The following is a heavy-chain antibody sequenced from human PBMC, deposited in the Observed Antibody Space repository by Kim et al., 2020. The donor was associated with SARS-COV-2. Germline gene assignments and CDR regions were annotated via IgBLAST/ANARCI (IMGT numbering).Heavy chain of an antibody. D-gene: IGHD1-1*01. V-gene: IGHV3-23*01. Sequence: GGSLRLSCAASGVTFSNYAMSWVRQAPGKGLEWVSTISGSGGNTYYADSVEGRFTISRDNSKDTLHLQMNSLRAEDTAVYYCARILNKFPTTGPGSWGQGTLVTVSS. CDR2: ISGSGGNT. CDR3: ARILNKFPTTGPGS. J-gene: IGHJ5*02. CDR1: GVTFSNYA.